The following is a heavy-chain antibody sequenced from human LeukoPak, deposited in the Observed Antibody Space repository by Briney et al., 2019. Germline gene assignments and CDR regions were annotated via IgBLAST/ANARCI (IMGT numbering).Heavy chain of an antibody. CDR2: IYYSGST. CDR3: ATSRMLRNWFDP. CDR1: GGSISSGGYY. D-gene: IGHD2-8*01. V-gene: IGHV4-31*03. Sequence: SETLSLTCTVSGGSISSGGYYWSWIRQHPGKGLEWIGYIYYSGSTYYNPSLKSRVTISVDTSENQFSLKLSSVTAADTAVYYCATSRMLRNWFDPWGQGTLVTVSS. J-gene: IGHJ5*02.